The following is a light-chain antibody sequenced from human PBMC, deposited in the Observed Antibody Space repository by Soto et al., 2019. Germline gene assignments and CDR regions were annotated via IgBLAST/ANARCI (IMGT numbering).Light chain of an antibody. CDR1: SSDIGNNY. J-gene: IGLJ2*01. V-gene: IGLV1-51*01. Sequence: QSVLTQPPSVSAAPGQKVTISCSGSSSDIGNNYVSWYQHFPGAAPKLIIYDSNMRPSGISDRFSGSKSGRSATLDITGLQTGDEADYYCTSYTITSTFLFGGGTKLTVL. CDR2: DSN. CDR3: TSYTITSTFL.